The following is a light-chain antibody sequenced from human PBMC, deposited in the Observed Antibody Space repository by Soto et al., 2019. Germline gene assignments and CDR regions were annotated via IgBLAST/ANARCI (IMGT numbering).Light chain of an antibody. CDR3: QQSYRTLRT. J-gene: IGKJ2*01. V-gene: IGKV1-39*01. Sequence: DIQMTQSPSSLSASVGDRVTISCRASQTINSYLNWYQQKPGEAPKLLIYAASSLESGVPSRFSGSGSGTDVTLTISSLQPEDFATYYCQQSYRTLRTFGQGTKLEIK. CDR2: AAS. CDR1: QTINSY.